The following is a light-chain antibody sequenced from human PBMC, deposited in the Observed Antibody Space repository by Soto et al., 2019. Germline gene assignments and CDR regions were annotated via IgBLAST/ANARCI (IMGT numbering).Light chain of an antibody. CDR3: QQYNNWPLT. Sequence: EIVMSQSPCTLSVSPGERATLSCRASQIISSNLAWYQQKPGQAPRLLIYGASTRATGIPARFSGSGSGTEFTLTNSSLQSEDFAVYSCQQYNNWPLTFGQGTKV. CDR2: GAS. V-gene: IGKV3-15*01. CDR1: QIISSN. J-gene: IGKJ1*01.